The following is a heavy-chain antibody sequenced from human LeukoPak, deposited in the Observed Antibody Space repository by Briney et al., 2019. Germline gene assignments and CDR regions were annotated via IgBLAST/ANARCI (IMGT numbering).Heavy chain of an antibody. D-gene: IGHD1-20*01. CDR1: GFTFSSYT. Sequence: PGGSLRLSCAASGFTFSSYTMNWVRQAPGKGLEWVSSISSGSRSIFYADSVKGRFTISRDNTKNSLYLQMNNLRAEDTAVYYCARDHNWAFDYWGQGTLVTVSS. CDR3: ARDHNWAFDY. V-gene: IGHV3-21*01. CDR2: ISSGSRSI. J-gene: IGHJ4*02.